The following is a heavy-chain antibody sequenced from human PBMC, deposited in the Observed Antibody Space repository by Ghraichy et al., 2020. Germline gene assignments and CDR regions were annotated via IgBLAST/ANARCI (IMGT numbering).Heavy chain of an antibody. CDR3: ARETGYCSSTSCSHNDY. CDR2: ISSSSSYI. J-gene: IGHJ4*02. Sequence: GESLNISCAASGFTFSSYSMNWVRQAPGKGLEWVSSISSSSSYIYYADSVKGRFTISRDNAKNSLYLQMNSLRAEDTAVYYCARETGYCSSTSCSHNDYWGQGTLVTVSS. CDR1: GFTFSSYS. D-gene: IGHD2-2*01. V-gene: IGHV3-21*01.